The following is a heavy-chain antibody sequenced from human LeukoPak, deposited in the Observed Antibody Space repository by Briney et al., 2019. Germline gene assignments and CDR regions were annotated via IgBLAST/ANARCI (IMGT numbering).Heavy chain of an antibody. CDR3: ARIPRGQAYYYGMDV. V-gene: IGHV1-46*01. Sequence: ASVKVSCKASGYTFTSYYMHWVRQAPGQGLEWMGIINPSGGSTSYAQKFQGRVTMTRDTSTSTVYMELSSLRSGDTAVYYCARIPRGQAYYYGMDVWGQGTTVTVSS. CDR1: GYTFTSYY. D-gene: IGHD2-2*02. J-gene: IGHJ6*02. CDR2: INPSGGST.